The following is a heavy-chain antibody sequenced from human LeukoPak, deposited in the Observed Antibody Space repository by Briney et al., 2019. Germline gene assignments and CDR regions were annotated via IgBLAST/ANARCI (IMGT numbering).Heavy chain of an antibody. D-gene: IGHD2-2*01. CDR2: MDPNRGNT. J-gene: IGHJ5*01. V-gene: IGHV1-8*02. Sequence: ASVKVSCKASGYTFTSYDINWVRQVPGQGLEWMGWMDPNRGNTGYAHKFQGRVTMARSTSVSTAYMELSSLTSEDTAVYYCARGLSRCSSGNCYEPNWLDSWGQGTLVTVSS. CDR3: ARGLSRCSSGNCYEPNWLDS. CDR1: GYTFTSYD.